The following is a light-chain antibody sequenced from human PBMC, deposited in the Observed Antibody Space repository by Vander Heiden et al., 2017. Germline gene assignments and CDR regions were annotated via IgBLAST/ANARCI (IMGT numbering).Light chain of an antibody. Sequence: QSALTQPASVSGSPGQSITISCTGTSSDIGNYNLVSWYQQHPGKVPKLMIFEVTKRPSGVSDRFSGSKSGNTASLTISGLQPEDEADYYCCSYAGGTTVFGTGTKVTVL. CDR2: EVT. CDR3: CSYAGGTTV. CDR1: SSDIGNYNL. V-gene: IGLV2-23*02. J-gene: IGLJ1*01.